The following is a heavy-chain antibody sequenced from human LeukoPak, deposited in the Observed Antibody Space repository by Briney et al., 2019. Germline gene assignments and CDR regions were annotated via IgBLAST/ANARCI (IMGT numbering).Heavy chain of an antibody. CDR3: ASRYDSSPYYYYMDV. V-gene: IGHV3-23*01. CDR1: GFTFNTYG. J-gene: IGHJ6*03. Sequence: PGGSLRLSCAASGFTFNTYGMTWVRQAPGKGLEWVSAITSSGGSTYYGDSVKGRFTISRDNSRNTLYLQMNSLRAADTAVYYCASRYDSSPYYYYMDVWGKGTTVTISS. D-gene: IGHD3-22*01. CDR2: ITSSGGST.